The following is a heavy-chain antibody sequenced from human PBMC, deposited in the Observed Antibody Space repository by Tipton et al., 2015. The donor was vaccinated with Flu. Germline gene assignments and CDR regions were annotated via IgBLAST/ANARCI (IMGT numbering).Heavy chain of an antibody. CDR3: ARDLGVPAQDWYFDL. D-gene: IGHD2-2*01. CDR1: GFTFSSYY. V-gene: IGHV3-74*01. CDR2: IKSDGRST. Sequence: SLRLSCAASGFTFSSYYMHWVRQAPGKGLVWVSRIKSDGRSTSYADSVKGRFTISRDIAKDTLYLQMNSLGAEDSAVYYCARDLGVPAQDWYFDLWGRGTLVTVSS. J-gene: IGHJ2*01.